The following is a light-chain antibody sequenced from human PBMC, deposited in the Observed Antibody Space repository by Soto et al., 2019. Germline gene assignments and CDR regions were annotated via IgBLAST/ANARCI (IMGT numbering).Light chain of an antibody. CDR3: QQYNNWPPDCG. J-gene: IGKJ3*01. CDR1: QSVSSN. CDR2: GAS. Sequence: EIVMTQSPATLSVSPGERATLSCRASQSVSSNLAWYQQKPGQAPRLLIYGASTRATGIPARFSGSGSGTEFTLTISSLQSEDFAVYYCQQYNNWPPDCGFGPGTKVDIK. V-gene: IGKV3-15*01.